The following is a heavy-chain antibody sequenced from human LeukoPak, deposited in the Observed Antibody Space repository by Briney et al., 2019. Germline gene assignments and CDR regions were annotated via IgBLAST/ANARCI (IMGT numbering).Heavy chain of an antibody. V-gene: IGHV4-59*08. D-gene: IGHD5-12*01. CDR1: GGSISTYY. CDR2: IHYSGTT. Sequence: SKTLSLTCTVSGGSISTYYWSWIRQPPGKGLEWIGYIHYSGTTNYNPSLKNRVTISLDTSKNQFSLNLSSVTAADTAVYYCARMGGYSGYATHWGQGTLVTVSS. CDR3: ARMGGYSGYATH. J-gene: IGHJ4*02.